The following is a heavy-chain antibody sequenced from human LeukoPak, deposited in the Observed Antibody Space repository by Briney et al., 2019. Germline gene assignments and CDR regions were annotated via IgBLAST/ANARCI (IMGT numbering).Heavy chain of an antibody. CDR3: ARVFLEWLSHPAAFDI. CDR2: IYYSGST. V-gene: IGHV4-39*07. CDR1: GGSISSSSYY. Sequence: PSETLSLTCTVSGGSISSSSYYWGWIRQPPGKGLEWIGSIYYSGSTYYNPSLKSRVTISVDTSKNQFSLKLSSEAAADTAVYYCARVFLEWLSHPAAFDIWGQGTMVTVSS. D-gene: IGHD3-3*01. J-gene: IGHJ3*02.